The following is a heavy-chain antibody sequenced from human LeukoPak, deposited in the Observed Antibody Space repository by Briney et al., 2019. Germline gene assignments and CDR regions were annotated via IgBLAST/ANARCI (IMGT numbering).Heavy chain of an antibody. Sequence: PSETLSLTCTVSGGSISSYYWSWIRQPPGKGLEWIGYIYYSGSTNYNPSLKSRVTISVDTSKNQFSLKLSSVTAADTAVYYCARSGFYDILTGLISPLDYWGQGTLVTVSS. CDR2: IYYSGST. J-gene: IGHJ4*02. CDR1: GGSISSYY. D-gene: IGHD3-9*01. V-gene: IGHV4-59*08. CDR3: ARSGFYDILTGLISPLDY.